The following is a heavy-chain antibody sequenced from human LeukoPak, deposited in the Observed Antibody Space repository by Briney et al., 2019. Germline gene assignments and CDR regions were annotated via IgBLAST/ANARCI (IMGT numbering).Heavy chain of an antibody. CDR1: GFTFSNAW. CDR2: IKSKTDGGTT. V-gene: IGHV3-15*01. J-gene: IGHJ4*02. D-gene: IGHD2-2*01. Sequence: GGSLRLSCAASGFTFSNAWMSWVRQAPGKGLEWVGRIKSKTDGGTTDYAAPVKGRLTFSRDDSKNTLYLQMNSLKTEDTDVYYCTTDHLRTIVVPATNDYWGQGTLVTVSS. CDR3: TTDHLRTIVVPATNDY.